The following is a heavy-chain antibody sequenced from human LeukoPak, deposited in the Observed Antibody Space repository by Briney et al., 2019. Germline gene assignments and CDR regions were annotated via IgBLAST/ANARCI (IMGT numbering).Heavy chain of an antibody. CDR3: ARAWSTSGSYIDY. Sequence: SETLSLTCTVSGGSISSYHWSCIRQPAGKGLWWIGRIYTNGNTNYNPSLKSRVTMSVDTSKNHFYLKLRSVTAADTAVYYCARAWSTSGSYIDYWGQGTLVTVSS. D-gene: IGHD1-26*01. CDR2: IYTNGNT. J-gene: IGHJ4*02. V-gene: IGHV4-4*07. CDR1: GGSISSYH.